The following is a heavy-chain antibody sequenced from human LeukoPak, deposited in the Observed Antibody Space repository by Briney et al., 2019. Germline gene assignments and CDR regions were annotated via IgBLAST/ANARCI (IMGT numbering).Heavy chain of an antibody. CDR1: GFTFSSYW. V-gene: IGHV3-7*03. D-gene: IGHD3-3*01. J-gene: IGHJ4*02. CDR2: IKQDGSEK. CDR3: AKVPYFDFWSGYYLFFDF. Sequence: SGGSLRLSCAASGFTFSSYWMSWVRQAPGKGLEWVANIKQDGSEKYYVDSVKGRFTISRDNSKNTLYLQMNSLRVEDTAVYFCAKVPYFDFWSGYYLFFDFWGQGTLVTVSS.